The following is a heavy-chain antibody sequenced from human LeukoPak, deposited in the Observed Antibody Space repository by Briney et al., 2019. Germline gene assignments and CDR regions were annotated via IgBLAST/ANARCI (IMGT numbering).Heavy chain of an antibody. J-gene: IGHJ6*02. CDR1: GGTFSSYA. CDR2: IIPIFGTA. CDR3: ARELDFWSDSMDV. Sequence: SVKVSCKASGGTFSSYAISWVRQAPGQGLEWMGGIIPIFGTANYAQKFQGRVTITADESTSTAYMELSSLRSEDTAVYYCARELDFWSDSMDVWGQGTTVTVSS. V-gene: IGHV1-69*13. D-gene: IGHD3-3*01.